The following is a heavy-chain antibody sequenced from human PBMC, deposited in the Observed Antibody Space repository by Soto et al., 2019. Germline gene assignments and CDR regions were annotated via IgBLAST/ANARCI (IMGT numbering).Heavy chain of an antibody. CDR1: GFTFSSYW. CDR2: IKQDGSEK. Sequence: EVQLVESGGGLVQPGGSLRLSCAASGFTFSSYWMSWVRQAPGKGLEWVANIKQDGSEKYYVDSVKGRFTISRDNAKNSLYLQMNSLRAEDTAVYYCARDIWEQQLVPPYYYYYGMDVWGQGTTVTVSS. V-gene: IGHV3-7*03. D-gene: IGHD6-13*01. CDR3: ARDIWEQQLVPPYYYYYGMDV. J-gene: IGHJ6*02.